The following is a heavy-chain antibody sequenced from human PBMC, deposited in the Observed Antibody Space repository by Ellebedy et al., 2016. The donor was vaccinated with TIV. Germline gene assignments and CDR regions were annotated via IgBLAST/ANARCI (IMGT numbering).Heavy chain of an antibody. CDR1: GFTFSNYW. D-gene: IGHD5-12*01. J-gene: IGHJ4*02. CDR3: ARGEYNTGRGVH. Sequence: GESLKISCAASGFTFSNYWMPWVRQVPGKGLVWVSRIYNDGSSTSYAESVKGRFTISRDNSKNTLYLQMNGLRADDTAVYYCARGEYNTGRGVHWGRGTLVTVSS. V-gene: IGHV3-74*01. CDR2: IYNDGSST.